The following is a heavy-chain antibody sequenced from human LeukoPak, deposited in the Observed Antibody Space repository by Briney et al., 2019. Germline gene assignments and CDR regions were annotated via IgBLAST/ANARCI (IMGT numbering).Heavy chain of an antibody. D-gene: IGHD1-1*01. CDR2: IYTSGST. CDR1: GGSISSYY. V-gene: IGHV4-4*09. CDR3: ARHALQLERRTYFDY. Sequence: SETLSLTCTVSGGSISSYYWSWIRQPPGKGLEWIGYIYTSGSTNYNPSLKSRVTISVDTSKNQFSLELSSVTAADTAVYYCARHALQLERRTYFDYWGQGTLVTVSS. J-gene: IGHJ4*02.